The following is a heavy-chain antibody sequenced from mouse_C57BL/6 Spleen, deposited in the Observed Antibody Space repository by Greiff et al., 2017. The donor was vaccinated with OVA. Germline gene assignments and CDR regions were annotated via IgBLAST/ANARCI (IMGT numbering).Heavy chain of an antibody. CDR1: GFSLTSYG. J-gene: IGHJ4*01. CDR3: GFITTVFPYDMDY. D-gene: IGHD1-1*01. Sequence: QVQLKESGPGLVQPSQSLSITCTVSGFSLTSYGVHWVRQSPGKGLEWLGVIWRGGSTDYNAAFMSRLSITKDNSTSQVFFKMNSLQADDTAIYYCGFITTVFPYDMDYWGKGTTVTVSS. CDR2: IWRGGST. V-gene: IGHV2-5*01.